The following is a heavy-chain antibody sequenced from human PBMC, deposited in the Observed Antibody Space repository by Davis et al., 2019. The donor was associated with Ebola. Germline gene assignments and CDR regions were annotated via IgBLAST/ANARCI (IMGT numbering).Heavy chain of an antibody. CDR3: ARVGAATGGELDY. D-gene: IGHD3-16*01. Sequence: MPSETLSLTCAVYGGSFSGYYWSWIRQPPGKGLEWIGEINHSGSTNYNPSLKSRATISLDTSKNHFFLKINTMTAADTALYYCARVGAATGGELDYWGQGALVTVSS. J-gene: IGHJ4*02. CDR2: INHSGST. V-gene: IGHV4-34*01. CDR1: GGSFSGYY.